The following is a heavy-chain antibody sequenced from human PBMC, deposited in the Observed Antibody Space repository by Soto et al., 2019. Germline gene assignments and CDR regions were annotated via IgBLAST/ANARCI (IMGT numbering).Heavy chain of an antibody. V-gene: IGHV2-70*01. CDR2: IDWDDDK. CDR3: ARSYSSSPARPVGYFDY. J-gene: IGHJ4*02. D-gene: IGHD6-6*01. CDR1: GFSLSTSGMC. Sequence: GSGPTLVNPTQTLTLTCTFSGFSLSTSGMCVSWIRQPPGKALEWLALIDWDDDKYYSTSLKTRLTISKDTSKNQVVLTMTNMDPVDTATYYCARSYSSSPARPVGYFDYWGQGTLVTVSS.